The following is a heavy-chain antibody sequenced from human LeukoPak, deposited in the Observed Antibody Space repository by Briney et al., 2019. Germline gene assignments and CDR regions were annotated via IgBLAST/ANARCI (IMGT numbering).Heavy chain of an antibody. CDR2: IYYIGST. CDR1: GGSISSYY. J-gene: IGHJ4*02. V-gene: IGHV4-59*08. Sequence: PSETLSLTCTVSGGSISSYYWSWIRQPPGKGLEWIGYIYYIGSTNYNPSLKSRVPISLDTSKNQFSLKLSSVTAADTAVYYCARHLSPNSQNYRDTSGWLFDYWGQGPLVTVSS. D-gene: IGHD3-22*01. CDR3: ARHLSPNSQNYRDTSGWLFDY.